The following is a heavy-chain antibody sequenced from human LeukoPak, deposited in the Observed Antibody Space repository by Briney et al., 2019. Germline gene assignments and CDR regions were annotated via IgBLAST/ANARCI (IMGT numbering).Heavy chain of an antibody. CDR2: INPSGGST. J-gene: IGHJ4*02. CDR3: ARVGVRGYCSGGSCYYFDY. D-gene: IGHD2-15*01. V-gene: IGHV1-46*01. CDR1: GYTFTIYY. Sequence: ASVKVSCKASGYTFTIYYMHWVRQAPGQGLEWMGIINPSGGSTSYAQKFQGRVTMTRDTSTSTVYMELSSLRSEDTAVYYCARVGVRGYCSGGSCYYFDYWGQGTLVTVSS.